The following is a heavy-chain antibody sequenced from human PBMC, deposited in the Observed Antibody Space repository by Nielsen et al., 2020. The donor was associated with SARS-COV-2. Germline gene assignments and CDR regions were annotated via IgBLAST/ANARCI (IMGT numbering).Heavy chain of an antibody. CDR2: MNPNSGNT. D-gene: IGHD3-3*01. CDR1: GYTFTSYD. CDR3: ARGIQFLTIFGVVKLSVRWFDP. V-gene: IGHV1-8*01. Sequence: ASVKVSCKASGYTFTSYDINWVRQATGQGLEWMGWMNPNSGNTGYAQKFQGRVTMTRNTSISTAYMELSSLRSEDTAVYYCARGIQFLTIFGVVKLSVRWFDPWGQGTLVTVSS. J-gene: IGHJ5*02.